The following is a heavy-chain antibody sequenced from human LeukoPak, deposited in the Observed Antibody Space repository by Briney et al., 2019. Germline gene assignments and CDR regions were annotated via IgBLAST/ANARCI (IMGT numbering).Heavy chain of an antibody. CDR2: IVDGSGNT. CDR1: GFTFTSSA. D-gene: IGHD5-24*01. V-gene: IGHV1-58*02. CDR3: AADAVEMATPAWYFDL. Sequence: ASVKVSCKAFGFTFTSSAMQWVRQARGQRLEWIGWIVDGSGNTNYAQKFQERVTITRDMSTSTAYMELSSLRSEDTAVYYCAADAVEMATPAWYFDLWGRGTLVTVSS. J-gene: IGHJ2*01.